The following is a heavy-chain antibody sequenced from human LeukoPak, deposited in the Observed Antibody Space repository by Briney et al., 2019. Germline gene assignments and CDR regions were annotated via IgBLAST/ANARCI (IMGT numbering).Heavy chain of an antibody. CDR2: IYSGGST. CDR1: GFTVSSNY. D-gene: IGHD3-10*02. J-gene: IGHJ6*04. CDR3: AELGITMIGGV. Sequence: GGSLRLSCAASGFTVSSNYLTWVRQAPGKGLEWVSVIYSGGSTYYADSVKGRFTISRDNAKNSLYLQMNSLRAEDTAVYYCAELGITMIGGVWGKGTTVTISS. V-gene: IGHV3-53*01.